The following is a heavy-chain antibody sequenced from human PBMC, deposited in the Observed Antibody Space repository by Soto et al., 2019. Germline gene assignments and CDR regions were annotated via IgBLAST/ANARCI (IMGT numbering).Heavy chain of an antibody. Sequence: GASVKVSCKASGYTFTSYGISWVRQAPGQGLEWMGWISAYNGNTNYAQKLQGRVTMTTDTSTSTAYMELRSLRSDDKAVYYCARYKNYDILTCPPWEFDYWGQGTLVTVS. J-gene: IGHJ4*02. CDR2: ISAYNGNT. CDR3: ARYKNYDILTCPPWEFDY. D-gene: IGHD3-9*01. V-gene: IGHV1-18*01. CDR1: GYTFTSYG.